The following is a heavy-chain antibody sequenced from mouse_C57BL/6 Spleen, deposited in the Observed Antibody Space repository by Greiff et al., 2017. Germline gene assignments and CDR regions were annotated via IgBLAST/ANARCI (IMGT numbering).Heavy chain of an antibody. D-gene: IGHD1-1*01. CDR1: CYNFKNYL. V-gene: IGHV1-54*01. Sequence: QVPLQQSGAELARPGTSVKVSCKASCYNFKNYLIVWVKQRTGQGLELIGGIYPGNGGTYSNVKFKGKATLTADKSSSTAYMQLCSLTSKDSAVYFCARRGSIYYYGDYWGQGTTLTVSS. CDR2: IYPGNGGT. CDR3: ARRGSIYYYGDY. J-gene: IGHJ2*01.